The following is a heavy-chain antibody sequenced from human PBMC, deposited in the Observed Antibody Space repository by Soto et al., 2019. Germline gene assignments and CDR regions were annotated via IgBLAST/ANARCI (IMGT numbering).Heavy chain of an antibody. CDR2: IWYDGNTE. CDR1: GFIFSNHF. Sequence: QVQLVESGGGVVQPGNSLRPSCAASGFIFSNHFMHWVRQAPGKGLEWLAGIWYDGNTEFYAESLKGRLTISRDTSKNTLYLEMSSLRAEDTAMYYCAKESDTFDVWGQGTMVIVS. V-gene: IGHV3-33*06. CDR3: AKESDTFDV. J-gene: IGHJ3*01.